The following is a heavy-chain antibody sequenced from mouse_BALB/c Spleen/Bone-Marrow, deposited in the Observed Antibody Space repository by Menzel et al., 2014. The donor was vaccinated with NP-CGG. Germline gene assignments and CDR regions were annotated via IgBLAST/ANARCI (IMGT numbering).Heavy chain of an antibody. Sequence: VQVVESGAELVKPGASVKLSCKASGYTFTSYCMYWVKQRPGQGLEWIGEINPSNGGTNFNEKFKSRATLTVDKSSSTAYMQLSSLTSEDSAVYYCTRLPHWGQGTSVTVSS. CDR2: INPSNGGT. J-gene: IGHJ4*01. CDR1: GYTFTSYC. V-gene: IGHV1S81*02. CDR3: TRLPH. D-gene: IGHD5-1*01.